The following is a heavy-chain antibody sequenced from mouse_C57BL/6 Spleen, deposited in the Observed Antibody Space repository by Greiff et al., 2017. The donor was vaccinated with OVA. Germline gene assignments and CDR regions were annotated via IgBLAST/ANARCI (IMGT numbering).Heavy chain of an antibody. J-gene: IGHJ4*01. CDR2: ISYDGSN. CDR3: ARDRDYGSSYAMDY. V-gene: IGHV3-6*01. Sequence: VQLKESGPGLVKPSQSLSLTCSVPGYSITSGYYWNWIRQFPGNKLEWVGYISYDGSNNYNPSLKNRISITRDTSKNQFFLKLNSVTTEDTATYYCARDRDYGSSYAMDYWGQGTSVTVSS. CDR1: GYSITSGYY. D-gene: IGHD1-1*01.